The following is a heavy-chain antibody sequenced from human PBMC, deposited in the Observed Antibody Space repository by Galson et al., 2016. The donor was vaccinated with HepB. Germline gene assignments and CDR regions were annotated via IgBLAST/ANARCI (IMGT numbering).Heavy chain of an antibody. J-gene: IGHJ4*02. V-gene: IGHV3-30*04. CDR1: GFTFTSYT. Sequence: SLRLSCAASGFTFTSYTMHWVRQAPGKGLEWVALISYDGDNKYYADSVKGRFSISRDNAKRTLYLQMDSLRTEDTAVYYCASDNLGRGVFDYWGQGTLVTVSS. CDR2: ISYDGDNK. D-gene: IGHD3-10*01. CDR3: ASDNLGRGVFDY.